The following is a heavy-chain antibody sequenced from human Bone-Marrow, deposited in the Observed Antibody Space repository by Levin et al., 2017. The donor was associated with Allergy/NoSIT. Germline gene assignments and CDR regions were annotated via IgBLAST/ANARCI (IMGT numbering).Heavy chain of an antibody. CDR3: ARDTSPSSTYGMDV. CDR2: IYYSGST. V-gene: IGHV4-59*01. J-gene: IGHJ6*02. CDR1: GCSISSYY. D-gene: IGHD3-16*01. Sequence: PSETLSLTCTVSGCSISSYYWSWIRQPPGKGLEWIGYIYYSGSTNYNPSLESRVTISVDTSKNQFSLKLSSVTAADTAVYYGARDTSPSSTYGMDVWGQGTTVTVS.